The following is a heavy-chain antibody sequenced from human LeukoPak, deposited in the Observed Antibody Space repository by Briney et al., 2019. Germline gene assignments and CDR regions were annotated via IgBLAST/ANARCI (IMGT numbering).Heavy chain of an antibody. V-gene: IGHV3-21*01. D-gene: IGHD3-10*01. J-gene: IGHJ6*03. CDR3: ARVFGWYMDV. CDR2: ISTASSYI. Sequence: GGSLRLSCAASGFTFSDYNMNWVRQAPGKGLEWVSSISTASSYIYYADSMKGRFTISRDNAKNSLYLQMNSLRAEDTAVYYCARVFGWYMDVWGKGTTVTVSS. CDR1: GFTFSDYN.